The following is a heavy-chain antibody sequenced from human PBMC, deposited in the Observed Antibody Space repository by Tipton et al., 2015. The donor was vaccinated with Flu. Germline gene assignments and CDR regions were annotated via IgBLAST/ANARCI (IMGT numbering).Heavy chain of an antibody. CDR1: GGSISSSSYY. CDR3: ARSWDYYYMDV. D-gene: IGHD7-27*01. V-gene: IGHV4-39*07. J-gene: IGHJ6*03. CDR2: IYYSGST. Sequence: TLSLTCTVSGGSISSSSYYWGWIRQPPGKGLEWIGSIYYSGSTNYNPSLKSRVTISVDTSKNQFSLKLSSVTAADTAVYYCARSWDYYYMDVWGKGTTVTVSS.